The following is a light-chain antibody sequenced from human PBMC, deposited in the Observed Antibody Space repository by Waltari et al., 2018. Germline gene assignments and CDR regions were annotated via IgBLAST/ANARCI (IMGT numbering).Light chain of an antibody. V-gene: IGKV3-11*01. CDR1: PTVSSY. CDR2: DTS. CDR3: QQHSNWPWT. J-gene: IGKJ1*01. Sequence: ETVLTQSPATLSLSPGERATLSCRASPTVSSYLAWYQQKPGQAPRLLIYDTSNRATGIPARFSGSGSGTDFTLTISSLEPEDFAVYYCQQHSNWPWTFGQGTKVEIK.